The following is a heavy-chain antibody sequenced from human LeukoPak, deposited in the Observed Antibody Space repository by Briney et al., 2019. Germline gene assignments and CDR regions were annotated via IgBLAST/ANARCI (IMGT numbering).Heavy chain of an antibody. V-gene: IGHV1-46*01. CDR3: ARDTLAYCGGDCPLAF. Sequence: ASVKVSCKASGYTFTSYYMHWVRQAPGQGLEWMGIINPSGGSTSYAQKFQGRVTMPRDMSTSTVYMELSSLRSEDTAVYYCARDTLAYCGGDCPLAFWGQGTLVTVSS. CDR1: GYTFTSYY. CDR2: INPSGGST. D-gene: IGHD2-21*02. J-gene: IGHJ4*02.